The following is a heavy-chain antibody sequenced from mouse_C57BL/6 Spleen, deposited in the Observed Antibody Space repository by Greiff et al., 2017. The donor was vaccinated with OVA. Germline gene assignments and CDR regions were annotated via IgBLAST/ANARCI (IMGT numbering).Heavy chain of an antibody. Sequence: EVQLVESGGGLVKPGGSLKLSCAASGFTFSDYGMHWVRQAPEQGLEWVAYISRGSSTIYYADTVKGRFTITRDTATNTLCLQMTSLRSEGTAMYYCAIFHESYYAMDYWGQGTSVTVSS. CDR2: ISRGSSTI. CDR3: AIFHESYYAMDY. CDR1: GFTFSDYG. J-gene: IGHJ4*01. V-gene: IGHV5-17*01.